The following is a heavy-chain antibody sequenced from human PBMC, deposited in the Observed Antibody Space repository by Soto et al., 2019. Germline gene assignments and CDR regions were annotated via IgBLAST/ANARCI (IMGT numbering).Heavy chain of an antibody. CDR2: IIPVLGTT. J-gene: IGHJ4*02. V-gene: IGHV1-69*01. CDR3: ARATIGHVTRYYFDY. CDR1: GGTFRTES. D-gene: IGHD5-12*01. Sequence: QAQLVQSGAEVKKPGSSVKVSCEASGGTFRTESFNWVRQAPGQGLEWMGGIIPVLGTTDYAPRFRGRVTITADESTSTAYMEVGSLTYDDTAVYYCARATIGHVTRYYFDYWGQGTLVTVSS.